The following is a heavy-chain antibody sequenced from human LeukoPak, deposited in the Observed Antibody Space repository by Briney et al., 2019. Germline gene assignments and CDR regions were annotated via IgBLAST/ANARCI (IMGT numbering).Heavy chain of an antibody. V-gene: IGHV4-34*01. D-gene: IGHD4-17*01. CDR3: AIGGEAVPYGY. J-gene: IGHJ4*01. CDR1: GGSFSGYY. CDR2: INHSGST. Sequence: PSETLSLTCAVYGGSFSGYYWSWIRQPPGKGLEWIGEINHSGSTNYNPSLKSRVTMSVDTSKNHFSLKLTSVTAADTAVYYCAIGGEAVPYGYWGHGTLVTVFS.